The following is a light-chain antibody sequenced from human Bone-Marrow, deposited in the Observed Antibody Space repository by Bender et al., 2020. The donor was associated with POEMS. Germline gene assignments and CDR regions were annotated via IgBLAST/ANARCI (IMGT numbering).Light chain of an antibody. V-gene: IGLV1-44*01. J-gene: IGLJ3*02. Sequence: QSVLTQPPSASATPGQRVTISCSRSASDRGTTPINWYQHLPGTAPKLIIYNSDQRPSGVPDRFSGSKSGTSASLAITGLQAEDEAVYHCQSYDNSLSGVFGGGTKLTVL. CDR1: ASDRGTTP. CDR2: NSD. CDR3: QSYDNSLSGV.